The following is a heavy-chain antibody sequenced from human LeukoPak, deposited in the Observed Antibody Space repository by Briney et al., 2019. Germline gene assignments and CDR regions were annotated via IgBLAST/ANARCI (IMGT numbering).Heavy chain of an antibody. J-gene: IGHJ5*02. CDR1: GFTFSSYT. CDR2: ISSSSRYI. CDR3: ARGSEYCSGGTCYLNWFDP. D-gene: IGHD2-15*01. Sequence: GGSLRLSCAASGFTFSSYTMNWVRQAPGKGLEWVSSISSSSRYIYYADSVRGQFTISRDNAKNSLYLQMNSLGAEDTAVYYCARGSEYCSGGTCYLNWFDPWGQGTLVTVSS. V-gene: IGHV3-21*04.